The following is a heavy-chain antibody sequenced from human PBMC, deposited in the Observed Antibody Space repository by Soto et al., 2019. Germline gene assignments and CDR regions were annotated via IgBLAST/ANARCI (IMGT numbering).Heavy chain of an antibody. D-gene: IGHD2-2*01. CDR2: IYYSGST. J-gene: IGHJ4*02. CDR3: ATKRDIVVVPAAPEEGFDY. CDR1: GGSISSGGYY. V-gene: IGHV4-31*03. Sequence: QVQLQESGPGLVKPSQTLSLTCTVSGGSISSGGYYWSWIRQHPGKGLEWIGYIYYSGSTYYNPSLKSRVTISVDTSKNQFSLKLSSVTAADTAVYYCATKRDIVVVPAAPEEGFDYWGQGTLVTVSS.